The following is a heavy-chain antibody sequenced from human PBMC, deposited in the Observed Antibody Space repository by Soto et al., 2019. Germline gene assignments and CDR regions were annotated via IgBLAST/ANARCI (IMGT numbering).Heavy chain of an antibody. D-gene: IGHD3-10*01. CDR3: ARSSQFGTFDI. V-gene: IGHV3-21*06. J-gene: IGHJ3*02. CDR2: ITSSSRYI. Sequence: GGSLRLSCAASGFTFNTFSMNYVRQAPGKGLEWVSTITSSSRYIYYADSVKGRFTITRDSAKNSVYLQMHSLRAEDTAVYFCARSSQFGTFDIWGQGTLVTVSS. CDR1: GFTFNTFS.